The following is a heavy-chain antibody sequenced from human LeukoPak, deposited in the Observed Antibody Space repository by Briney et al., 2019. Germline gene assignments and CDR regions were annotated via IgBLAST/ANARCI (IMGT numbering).Heavy chain of an antibody. Sequence: SVKVSCKASGYTFTNYGLIWVRQAPGQGLEWMGGIIPIFGTANYAQKFQGRVTITADESTSTAYMELSSLRSEDTAVYYCVRAYCSSTSCYTFDYWGQGTLVTVSS. CDR2: IIPIFGTA. J-gene: IGHJ4*02. V-gene: IGHV1-69*13. CDR3: VRAYCSSTSCYTFDY. CDR1: GYTFTNYG. D-gene: IGHD2-2*02.